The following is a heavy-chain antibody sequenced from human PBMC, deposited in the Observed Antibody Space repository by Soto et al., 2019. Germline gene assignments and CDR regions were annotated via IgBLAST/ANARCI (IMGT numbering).Heavy chain of an antibody. CDR3: AHKGWELGRSAGWFDP. D-gene: IGHD1-26*01. V-gene: IGHV2-5*01. CDR2: IYWNDDK. J-gene: IGHJ5*02. CDR1: GFSLSTSGVG. Sequence: SGPTLVNPTQTLTLTCTFSGFSLSTSGVGVGWIRQPPGKALEWLALIYWNDDKHYSPSLKSRLTITKDTSKNQVVLTMTNMDPVGTATYYCAHKGWELGRSAGWFDPWGQGTLVTVSS.